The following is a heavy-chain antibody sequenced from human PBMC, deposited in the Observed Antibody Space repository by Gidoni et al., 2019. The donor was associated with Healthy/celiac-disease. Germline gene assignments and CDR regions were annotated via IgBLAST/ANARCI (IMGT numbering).Heavy chain of an antibody. CDR1: GGSFSGYY. J-gene: IGHJ4*02. Sequence: QVQLQQWGAGLLKLSETLSLTCAVYGGSFSGYYWSWIRQPPGKGLEWIGEINHSGSTNYNPSLKSRVTISVDTSKNQFSLKLSSVTAADTAVYYCARAKGVAAAGVFIDYWGQGTLVTVSS. CDR3: ARAKGVAAAGVFIDY. D-gene: IGHD6-13*01. CDR2: INHSGST. V-gene: IGHV4-34*01.